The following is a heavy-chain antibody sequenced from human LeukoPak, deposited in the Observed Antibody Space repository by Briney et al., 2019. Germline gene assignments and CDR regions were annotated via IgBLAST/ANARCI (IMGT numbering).Heavy chain of an antibody. Sequence: GASVNVSCKASGGTFSSYAISWVRQAPGQGLEWMGGIIPIFGTANYAQKFQGRVTITADESTSTAYMELSSLRSEDTAVYYCAREVGHNWNYYYGMDVWGQGTTVTVSS. J-gene: IGHJ6*02. CDR2: IIPIFGTA. D-gene: IGHD1-20*01. CDR3: AREVGHNWNYYYGMDV. V-gene: IGHV1-69*13. CDR1: GGTFSSYA.